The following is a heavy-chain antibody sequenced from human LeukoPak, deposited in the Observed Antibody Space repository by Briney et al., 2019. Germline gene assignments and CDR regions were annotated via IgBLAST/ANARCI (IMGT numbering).Heavy chain of an antibody. J-gene: IGHJ5*02. CDR2: INHSEYI. CDR1: GGSFSGYY. V-gene: IGHV4-34*01. D-gene: IGHD2-2*01. CDR3: ARGNGYCSSTSCPHWFDP. Sequence: SETLSLTCAVYGGSFSGYYWSWIRQPPGKGLEWIGEINHSEYINYNPSLKSRVTISVDTSKNQFPLKLSSVTVADTAVYYCARGNGYCSSTSCPHWFDPWGQGTLVTVSS.